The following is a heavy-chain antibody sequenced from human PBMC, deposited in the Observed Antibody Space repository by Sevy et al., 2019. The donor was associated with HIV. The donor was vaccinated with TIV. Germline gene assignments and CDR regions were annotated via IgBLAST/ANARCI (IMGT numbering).Heavy chain of an antibody. Sequence: GGSLRLSCAASGFTFSSYSMNWVRQAPGKGLEWVSSISSSSSYIYYADSVKGRFTISRDNAKNSLYLQMNSLRAEDTAVYYCARDRLQQQRVLNHGMDVWGQGTTVTVSS. J-gene: IGHJ6*02. CDR2: ISSSSSYI. V-gene: IGHV3-21*01. CDR3: ARDRLQQQRVLNHGMDV. CDR1: GFTFSSYS. D-gene: IGHD6-13*01.